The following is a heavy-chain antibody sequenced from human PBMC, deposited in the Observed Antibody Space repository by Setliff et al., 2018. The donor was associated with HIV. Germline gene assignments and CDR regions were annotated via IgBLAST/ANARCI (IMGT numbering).Heavy chain of an antibody. CDR1: GDSLGSYY. Sequence: SETLSLTCSVSGDSLGSYYCSWIRQPPGKGLEWIGYIYHSGSSNSNPSLKSRVTISGETLKNQLSLKLSSVTAADTAVYYCARAQPDYDGMDIWGQGTMVTVSS. D-gene: IGHD2-2*01. V-gene: IGHV4-59*01. CDR2: IYHSGSS. CDR3: ARAQPDYDGMDI. J-gene: IGHJ6*02.